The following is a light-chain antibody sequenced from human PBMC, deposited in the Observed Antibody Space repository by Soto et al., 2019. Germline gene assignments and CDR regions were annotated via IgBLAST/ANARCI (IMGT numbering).Light chain of an antibody. CDR2: MVS. CDR3: MQGTHLPWT. CDR1: QSLVYRDGSIY. J-gene: IGKJ1*01. V-gene: IGKV2-30*01. Sequence: DFWITHSPLSLPVTLGHSSSISCGSSQSLVYRDGSIYLNWFQQRPGQSRRRLLYMVSNRDSGVPDRFSGSGSDTDFTLRINRVEAEDVAVYYCMQGTHLPWTFGQGTKV.